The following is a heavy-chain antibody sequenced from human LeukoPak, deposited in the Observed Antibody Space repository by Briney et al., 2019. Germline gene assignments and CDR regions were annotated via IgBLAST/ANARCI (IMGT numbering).Heavy chain of an antibody. CDR3: AKDGRSSGPDYFDY. J-gene: IGHJ4*02. V-gene: IGHV3-7*03. CDR2: IKQDGSEK. D-gene: IGHD6-19*01. Sequence: GGSLRLSCAASGFTFSSYWMSWVRQAPGKGLEWVANIKQDGSEKYYVDSVKGRFTISRDSAKNSLYLQMNSLRAEDTAVYYCAKDGRSSGPDYFDYWGQGTLVTVSS. CDR1: GFTFSSYW.